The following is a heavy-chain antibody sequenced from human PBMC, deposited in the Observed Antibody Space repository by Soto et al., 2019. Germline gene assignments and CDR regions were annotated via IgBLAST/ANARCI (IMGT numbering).Heavy chain of an antibody. CDR3: ARERPDGSRLAP. Sequence: QVQLQESGPGLVKPSQTLYLTCTVSGGSISSGDYYWSWIRQPPGKGLKWSGYIYYSGSTYYNPSLKSRVTISVDTSKNQCSLKLSAVTAEDTAVYYCARERPDGSRLAPWGQGTLVTVSS. CDR2: IYYSGST. CDR1: GGSISSGDYY. V-gene: IGHV4-30-4*01. J-gene: IGHJ5*02. D-gene: IGHD6-13*01.